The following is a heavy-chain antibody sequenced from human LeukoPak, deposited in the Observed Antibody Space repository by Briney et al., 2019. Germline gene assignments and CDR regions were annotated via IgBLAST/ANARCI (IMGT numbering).Heavy chain of an antibody. CDR1: GGSISSYY. J-gene: IGHJ4*02. Sequence: PSETLSPTCTVSGGSISSYYWSWIRQPPGKGLGWIGSIYYSGSTYYNPSLKSRVTISVDTSKNQFSLKLSSVTAADTAVYYCARSQYYDFWSGFFSWGQGTLVTVSP. D-gene: IGHD3-3*01. CDR2: IYYSGST. V-gene: IGHV4-39*01. CDR3: ARSQYYDFWSGFFS.